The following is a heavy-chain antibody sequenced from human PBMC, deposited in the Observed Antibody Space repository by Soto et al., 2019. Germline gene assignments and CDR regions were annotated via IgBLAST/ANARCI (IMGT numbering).Heavy chain of an antibody. D-gene: IGHD2-8*01. CDR1: GGSVSSGPYH. CDR2: LSYGGTA. V-gene: IGHV4-61*01. Sequence: QVQLQESGPGLVKTSETLSLTCTVSGGSVSSGPYHWNWVRQPPGKGLEWIGHLSYGGTANYSPYLRGRVTMPTDTSKNQFSLRLTSVTAADTAVYYCMRSHGAYWGQGTLVTVSP. CDR3: MRSHGAY. J-gene: IGHJ4*02.